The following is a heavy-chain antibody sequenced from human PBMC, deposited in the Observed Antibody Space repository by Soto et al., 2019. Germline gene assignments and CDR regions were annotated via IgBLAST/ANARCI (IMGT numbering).Heavy chain of an antibody. CDR3: AREQGGWYVGFGSY. V-gene: IGHV1-18*01. Sequence: QVQLVQSGAEVKKPGASVKVSCKASGYTFTSYGISWVRQAPGQGLEWMGWISAYNGNTNNAQKPQGRVAMTTDTPSRTAYLGLRCLRSDATAVYYCAREQGGWYVGFGSYWGQGTLVTFSS. CDR2: ISAYNGNT. CDR1: GYTFTSYG. D-gene: IGHD6-19*01. J-gene: IGHJ4*02.